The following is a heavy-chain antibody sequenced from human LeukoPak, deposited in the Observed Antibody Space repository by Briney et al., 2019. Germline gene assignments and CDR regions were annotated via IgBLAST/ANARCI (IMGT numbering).Heavy chain of an antibody. CDR2: ISDGGGGT. CDR3: ARDSPPGSSATFDY. V-gene: IGHV3-23*01. J-gene: IGHJ4*02. CDR1: GFTFKKYA. D-gene: IGHD6-6*01. Sequence: GGSLRLSCAASGFTFKKYAMTWVRQASGKGLEWVSVISDGGGGTYYADSVKGRFTISRDNAKNSLYLQMNSLRAEDTAVYYRARDSPPGSSATFDYWGQGTLVTVSS.